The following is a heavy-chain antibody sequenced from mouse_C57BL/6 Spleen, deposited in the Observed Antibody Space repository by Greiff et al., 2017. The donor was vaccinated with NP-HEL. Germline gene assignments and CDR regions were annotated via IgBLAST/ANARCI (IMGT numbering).Heavy chain of an antibody. V-gene: IGHV1-80*01. CDR1: GYAFSSYW. Sequence: QVQLQQSGAELVKPGASVKISCKASGYAFSSYWMNWVKQRPGKGLEWIGQIYPGDGDTNYNGKFKGKATLTADKSSSTAYMQISSLTSEDSAVYFGARGSLYYSNYVWYFDVWGTGTTVTVSS. J-gene: IGHJ1*03. CDR2: IYPGDGDT. CDR3: ARGSLYYSNYVWYFDV. D-gene: IGHD2-5*01.